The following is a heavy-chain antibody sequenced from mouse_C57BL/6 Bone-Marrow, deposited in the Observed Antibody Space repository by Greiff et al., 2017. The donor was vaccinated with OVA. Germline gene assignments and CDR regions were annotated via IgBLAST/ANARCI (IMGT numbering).Heavy chain of an antibody. V-gene: IGHV5-17*01. Sequence: EVQLVESGGGLVKPGGSLKLSCAASGFTFSDYGMHWVRQAPGKGLEWVAYISSGSSTIYYADTVKGRFTISRDNAKNTLFLQMTSLRSEDTAMYYCARSLLYWGQGTTLTVSS. CDR2: ISSGSSTI. CDR1: GFTFSDYG. J-gene: IGHJ2*01. D-gene: IGHD1-1*01. CDR3: ARSLLY.